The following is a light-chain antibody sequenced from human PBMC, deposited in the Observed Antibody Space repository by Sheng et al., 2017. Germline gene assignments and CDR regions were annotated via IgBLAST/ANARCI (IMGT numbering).Light chain of an antibody. J-gene: IGKJ1*01. Sequence: DIQMTQSPSSLSASAGDKVAITCRANQSMSNYLNWYQHKSGQAPKLLIYATSTLQSGAPSRFSGSGSATEFTLTISSLHPEDFATYYCQQTYNTPWT. CDR2: ATS. CDR1: QSMSNY. V-gene: IGKV1-39*01. CDR3: QQTYNTPWT.